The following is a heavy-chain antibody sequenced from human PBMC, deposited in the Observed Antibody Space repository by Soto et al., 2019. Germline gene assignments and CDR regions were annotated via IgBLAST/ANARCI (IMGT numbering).Heavy chain of an antibody. CDR3: AREAGSGSYYPFND. J-gene: IGHJ4*02. D-gene: IGHD3-10*01. Sequence: QVHLVQSGDEVKKPGASVKVSCKASGYTFSNYPISWVRQAPGQGLEWVGWISVYNGETKYAKKLQGRLTMTRDTSTTTAYMELRSLRSDDTAVYFCAREAGSGSYYPFNDWGQGTLVTVSS. CDR2: ISVYNGET. V-gene: IGHV1-18*04. CDR1: GYTFSNYP.